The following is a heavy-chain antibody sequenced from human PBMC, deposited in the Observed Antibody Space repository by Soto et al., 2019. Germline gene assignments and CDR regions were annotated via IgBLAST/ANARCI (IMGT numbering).Heavy chain of an antibody. Sequence: LSLTCTVSGASTSSAGYYWSWIRQHSGKGLEWIGYIYSSGSTYYDPSLKSRVNISLDTSKNQFSLKVSSVTVADTAVYYCSRIIAAASNWFDPWGQGALVTVSS. J-gene: IGHJ5*02. CDR3: SRIIAAASNWFDP. CDR1: GASTSSAGYY. V-gene: IGHV4-31*03. D-gene: IGHD6-13*01. CDR2: IYSSGST.